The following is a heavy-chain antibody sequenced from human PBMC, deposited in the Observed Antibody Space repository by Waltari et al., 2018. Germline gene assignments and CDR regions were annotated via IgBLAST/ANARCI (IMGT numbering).Heavy chain of an antibody. J-gene: IGHJ2*01. D-gene: IGHD6-19*01. V-gene: IGHV5-51*01. Sequence: EVQLVQSGAEVKKPGESLTISRKGSGYSFPTSWIGWVRQLPGNGLEWMGIIYPDDSDTRYSPSFQGQVTISADKSISTAYLQWSSLKASDSAIYYCARLRYSSGWYWGYFDLWGRGTLVTVSS. CDR3: ARLRYSSGWYWGYFDL. CDR1: GYSFPTSW. CDR2: IYPDDSDT.